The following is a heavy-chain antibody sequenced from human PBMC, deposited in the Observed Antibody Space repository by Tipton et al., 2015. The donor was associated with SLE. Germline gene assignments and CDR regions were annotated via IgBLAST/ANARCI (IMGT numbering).Heavy chain of an antibody. CDR3: AREGSTYGSFDP. CDR2: IYTSGST. J-gene: IGHJ5*02. D-gene: IGHD5-18*01. V-gene: IGHV4-61*09. CDR1: GDSISSGSYY. Sequence: TLSLTCTVSGDSISSGSYYWSWIRQPAGKGLEWIGYIYTSGSTNYNPSLNSRVTISVDTSRNQFSLNLSSVTAADTAVYYCAREGSTYGSFDPWGQGTRVTVSS.